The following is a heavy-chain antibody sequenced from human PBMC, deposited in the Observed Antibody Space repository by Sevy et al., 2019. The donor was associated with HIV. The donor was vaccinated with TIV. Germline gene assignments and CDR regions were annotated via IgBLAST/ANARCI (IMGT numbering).Heavy chain of an antibody. CDR2: ISGNGIDT. Sequence: GGSLRLSCAASGFTFSGFAMRWVRQAPGKGPEWVSGISGNGIDTYYADSVKGRFIISRANSKNTLSLQMSSLRADDTAIYYCARSGPNWAFDYWGQGTLVTVSS. J-gene: IGHJ4*02. CDR3: ARSGPNWAFDY. V-gene: IGHV3-23*01. CDR1: GFTFSGFA. D-gene: IGHD2-8*01.